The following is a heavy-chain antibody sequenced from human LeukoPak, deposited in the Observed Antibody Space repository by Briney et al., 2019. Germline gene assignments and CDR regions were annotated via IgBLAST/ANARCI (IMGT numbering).Heavy chain of an antibody. D-gene: IGHD5-18*01. V-gene: IGHV1-24*01. Sequence: ASVKVSCKVSGYTLTELSMHWVRQAPGKGLEWMGGFDPEDGETIYAQKFQGRVTMAEDTSTDTAYMELSSLRSEDTAVYYCARRDGRGYSYGFDYWGQGTLVTVSS. CDR2: FDPEDGET. CDR1: GYTLTELS. CDR3: ARRDGRGYSYGFDY. J-gene: IGHJ4*02.